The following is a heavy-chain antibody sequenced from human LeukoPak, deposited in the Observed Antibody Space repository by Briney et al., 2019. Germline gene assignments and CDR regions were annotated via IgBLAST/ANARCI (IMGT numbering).Heavy chain of an antibody. CDR2: IYSGGST. CDR3: AKDASGYQTYYFDY. Sequence: PGGSLRLSCAASGFTVSSNYMSWVRQAPGKGLEWVSVIYSGGSTYYADSVKGRFTISRDNSKNTLYLQMNSLRAEDTAVYYCAKDASGYQTYYFDYWGQGTLVTVSS. V-gene: IGHV3-53*01. J-gene: IGHJ4*02. D-gene: IGHD3-22*01. CDR1: GFTVSSNY.